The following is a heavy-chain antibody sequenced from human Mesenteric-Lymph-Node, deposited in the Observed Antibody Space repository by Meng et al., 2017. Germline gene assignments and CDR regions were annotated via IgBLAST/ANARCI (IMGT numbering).Heavy chain of an antibody. D-gene: IGHD3-22*01. J-gene: IGHJ4*02. CDR2: ISGSGGST. V-gene: IGHV3-23*01. CDR1: GFTFSSYA. Sequence: GESLKISCAASGFTFSSYAMNWVRQAPGRGLEWVSAISGSGGSTYYADSVKGRFTISRDNAKNSLYLQMNSLRAEDTAVYYCARDYYDSSGYYGYWGQGTLVTVSS. CDR3: ARDYYDSSGYYGY.